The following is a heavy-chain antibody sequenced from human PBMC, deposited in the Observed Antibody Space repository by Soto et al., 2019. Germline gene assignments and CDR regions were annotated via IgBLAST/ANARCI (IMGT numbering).Heavy chain of an antibody. CDR3: ARKAWVRFDY. J-gene: IGHJ4*02. D-gene: IGHD7-27*01. Sequence: SETLSLTCAFSGDSISSSVWWTWVRQPPGKGLEWIGEVFHTGNTNYNPSLKSRVTMSVDKSTNEFSLKVTSVTAADTAIYYCARKAWVRFDYWGQGALVTVSS. CDR2: VFHTGNT. V-gene: IGHV4-4*02. CDR1: GDSISSSVW.